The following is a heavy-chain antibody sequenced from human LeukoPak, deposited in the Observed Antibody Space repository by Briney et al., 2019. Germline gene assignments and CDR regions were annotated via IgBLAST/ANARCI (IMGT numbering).Heavy chain of an antibody. CDR2: ISTYNGNT. J-gene: IGHJ4*02. D-gene: IGHD2-2*01. Sequence: ASVKVSCKGSGYTFDRYGVSWVRQAPGQGLEGMGWISTYNGNTIYAQKIQGRVTMTTDTSTNTVYMELRSLRSDDTAVYYCARDLGHCRNIICSSSAYWGRGTLVTVSS. V-gene: IGHV1-18*01. CDR1: GYTFDRYG. CDR3: ARDLGHCRNIICSSSAY.